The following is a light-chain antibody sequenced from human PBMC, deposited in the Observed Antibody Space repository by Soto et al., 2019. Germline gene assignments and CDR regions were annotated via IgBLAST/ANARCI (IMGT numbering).Light chain of an antibody. Sequence: EIVLTQSPGTLSLSPGERATLSCRASQSVSSSYLAWYQQKPGQAPRVLIYGASSRATGIQDRFSGSGSGTEFTLTISRLEPEDFAVYFCQQYGNSPPNTFGQGTKVEIK. V-gene: IGKV3-20*01. CDR1: QSVSSSY. CDR2: GAS. J-gene: IGKJ2*01. CDR3: QQYGNSPPNT.